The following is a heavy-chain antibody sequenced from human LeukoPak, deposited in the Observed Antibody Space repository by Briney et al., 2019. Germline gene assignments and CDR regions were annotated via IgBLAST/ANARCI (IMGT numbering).Heavy chain of an antibody. CDR3: AKDGNYYDSSGHHY. CDR1: GFTFSSYG. Sequence: PGGSLRLSCAVSGFTFSSYGMSWVRQAPGKGLEWVSAISGSGGSTYYADSVKGRFTISRDNSKNTLYLQMNSLRAEDTAVYDCAKDGNYYDSSGHHYWGQGTLVTVSS. J-gene: IGHJ4*02. V-gene: IGHV3-23*01. CDR2: ISGSGGST. D-gene: IGHD3-22*01.